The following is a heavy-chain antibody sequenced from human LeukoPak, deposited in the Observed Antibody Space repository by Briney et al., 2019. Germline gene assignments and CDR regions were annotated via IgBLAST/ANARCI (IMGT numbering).Heavy chain of an antibody. Sequence: SETLSLTCAVYGGSSSGYHWTWIRQSPGKGLEWIGEISHDGRTNYNPSLKSRVTISIDASKNQFSLSLTSVTAADTAVYYCARETWGFGELGSWGQGTLVSVFS. V-gene: IGHV4-34*01. CDR3: ARETWGFGELGS. CDR1: GGSSSGYH. CDR2: ISHDGRT. D-gene: IGHD3-10*01. J-gene: IGHJ4*02.